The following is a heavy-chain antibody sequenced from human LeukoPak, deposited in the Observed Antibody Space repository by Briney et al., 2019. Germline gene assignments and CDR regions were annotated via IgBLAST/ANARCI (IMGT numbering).Heavy chain of an antibody. V-gene: IGHV3-30*18. D-gene: IGHD4-17*01. J-gene: IGHJ6*02. CDR1: GFTFSSYG. CDR2: ISYDGSNK. CDR3: AKDLGTVTTHYYYYGMDV. Sequence: GGSLRLSCAASGFTFSSYGMHWVRQAPGKGLEWVAVISYDGSNKYYADSVKGRFTISRDNSKNTLYLQMNSLRAEDTAVYYCAKDLGTVTTHYYYYGMDVWGQGTTVTVSS.